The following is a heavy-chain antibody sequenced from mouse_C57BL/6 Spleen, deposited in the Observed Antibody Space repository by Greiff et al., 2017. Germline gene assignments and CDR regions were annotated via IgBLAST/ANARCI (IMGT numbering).Heavy chain of an antibody. Sequence: EVKVVESGGDLVKPGGSLKLSCAASGFTFSSYGMSWVRQTPDKRLEWVATISSGGSYTYSPDSVKGRFTISRDNAKNTLYLQMSSLKSEDTAMYYCARYYGGSYAMDYWGQGTSVTVSS. CDR1: GFTFSSYG. J-gene: IGHJ4*01. CDR3: ARYYGGSYAMDY. CDR2: ISSGGSYT. V-gene: IGHV5-6*02. D-gene: IGHD1-1*01.